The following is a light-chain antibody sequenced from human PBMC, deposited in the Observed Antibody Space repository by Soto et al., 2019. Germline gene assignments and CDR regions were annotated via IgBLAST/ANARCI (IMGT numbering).Light chain of an antibody. CDR2: GAS. CDR3: QQYGSSPRVT. CDR1: QSVSSSY. V-gene: IGKV3-20*01. Sequence: EIVLTQSPGTLSLSPGEGATLSCRASQSVSSSYLAWYQQKPCQAHRLLIYGASSRATGIPDRFSGSGSGTDFTPTISRLEPEDFAVYYCQQYGSSPRVTVGPGTKVDIK. J-gene: IGKJ3*01.